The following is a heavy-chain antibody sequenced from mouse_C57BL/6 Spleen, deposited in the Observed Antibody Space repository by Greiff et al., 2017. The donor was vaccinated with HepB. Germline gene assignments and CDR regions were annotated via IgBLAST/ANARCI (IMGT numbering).Heavy chain of an antibody. CDR1: GFTFSSYA. CDR3: ARERAIYYDY. CDR2: ISDGGSYT. J-gene: IGHJ2*01. Sequence: DVMLVESGGGLVKPGGSLKLSCAASGFTFSSYAMSWVRQTPEKRLEWVATISDGGSYTYYPDNVKGRFTISRDNAKNHLYLQMSHLKSEDTAMYYCARERAIYYDYWGQGTTLTVSS. D-gene: IGHD3-3*01. V-gene: IGHV5-4*01.